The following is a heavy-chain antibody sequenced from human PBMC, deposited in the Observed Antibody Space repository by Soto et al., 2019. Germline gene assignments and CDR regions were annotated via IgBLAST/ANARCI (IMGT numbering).Heavy chain of an antibody. J-gene: IGHJ4*02. V-gene: IGHV3-48*01. CDR3: AKNRGLQYYFDY. CDR1: GFTFSSYS. Sequence: HPGGSLRLSCAASGFTFSSYSMNWVRQAPGKGLEWVSYISSTSSTIYYADSVKGRFAISRDNAKKSLYLQMNSLRAEDTAIYYCAKNRGLQYYFDYWGQGTLVTVSS. CDR2: ISSTSSTI.